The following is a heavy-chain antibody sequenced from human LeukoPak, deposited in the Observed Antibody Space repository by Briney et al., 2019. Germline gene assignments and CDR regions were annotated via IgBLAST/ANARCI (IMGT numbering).Heavy chain of an antibody. V-gene: IGHV3-9*01. J-gene: IGHJ4*02. CDR1: GFTFDDYA. D-gene: IGHD6-19*01. CDR3: THSSGTG. CDR2: ISWNSGSI. Sequence: GRSLRLSCAASGFTFDDYAMHWVRQAPGKGLEWVSGISWNSGSIGYADSVKGRFTISRDNAKNSLYLQMNSLRAEDTALYYCTHSSGTGWGQGTLVTVFS.